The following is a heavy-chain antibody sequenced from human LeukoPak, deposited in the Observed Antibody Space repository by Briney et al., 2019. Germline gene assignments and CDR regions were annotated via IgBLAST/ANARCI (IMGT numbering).Heavy chain of an antibody. CDR2: ISTYNGYT. Sequence: GDSLKVSCKASGYTFTSYGISWVRQAPGQGLEWMGWISTYNGYTHNAQKLQGRVTMTTDTSTSTAYMELRSLRSDDTAVYYCARSSLAVAGSGFDYWGQGTLVTVSS. CDR1: GYTFTSYG. D-gene: IGHD6-19*01. CDR3: ARSSLAVAGSGFDY. V-gene: IGHV1-18*01. J-gene: IGHJ4*02.